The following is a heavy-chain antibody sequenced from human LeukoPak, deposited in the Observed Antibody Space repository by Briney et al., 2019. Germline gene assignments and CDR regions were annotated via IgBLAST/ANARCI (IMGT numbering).Heavy chain of an antibody. D-gene: IGHD4/OR15-4a*01. CDR2: ISGNGAST. J-gene: IGHJ4*02. V-gene: IGHV3-23*01. CDR3: AKDLPAGPLTMWGYFDY. CDR1: GFTFSSYA. Sequence: GGSLRLSCTASGFTFSSYAMNWVRQAPGKGLEWVSVISGNGASTYYADSVKGRFTISRDNSKNTVLLQMNSLRAEDTALYYCAKDLPAGPLTMWGYFDYWGLGTLVTVSS.